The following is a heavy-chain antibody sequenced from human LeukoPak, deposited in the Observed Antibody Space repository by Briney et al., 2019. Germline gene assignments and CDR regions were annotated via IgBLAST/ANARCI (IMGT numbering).Heavy chain of an antibody. Sequence: GGSLRLSCAASGFTFDTYWMHWVRHVPGKGLEWLSRINDNGRDTSYADSVKGRFAISRDNAKNTLYLNMENLRAEDTAVYYCAKDVTVTTSYYYYYGMDVWGQGTTVTVSS. D-gene: IGHD4-4*01. CDR3: AKDVTVTTSYYYYYGMDV. J-gene: IGHJ6*02. V-gene: IGHV3-74*01. CDR1: GFTFDTYW. CDR2: INDNGRDT.